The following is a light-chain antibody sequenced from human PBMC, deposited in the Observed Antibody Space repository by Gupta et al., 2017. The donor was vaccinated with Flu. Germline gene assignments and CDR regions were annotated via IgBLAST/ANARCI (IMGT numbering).Light chain of an antibody. J-gene: IGKJ2*01. V-gene: IGKV1-33*01. CDR3: QQYDNPLDT. CDR2: DAY. Sequence: DIQMTQSPSSLSASVGDRVTITCQASQDIRNALNWYQQKPGKAPKLLIYDAYILETGVPSRFSGSGSGTDFTFTISSLQAEDMATYYCQQYDNPLDTFGQGTKLEIK. CDR1: QDIRNA.